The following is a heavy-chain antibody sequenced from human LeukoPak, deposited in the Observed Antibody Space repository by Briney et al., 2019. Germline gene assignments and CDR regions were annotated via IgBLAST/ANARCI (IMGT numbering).Heavy chain of an antibody. CDR1: GFTFDDYA. CDR2: ISGDGGST. D-gene: IGHD3-9*01. V-gene: IGHV3-43*02. J-gene: IGHJ6*02. Sequence: GGSLRLSCAASGFTFDDYAMHWVRQAPGKGLEWVSLISGDGGSTYYADSVKGRFTISRDNSKNSLYLQMNSLRTEDTALYYCAKTLTEVLYYDILTGYPVLAGLEYGMDVWGQGTTVTVSS. CDR3: AKTLTEVLYYDILTGYPVLAGLEYGMDV.